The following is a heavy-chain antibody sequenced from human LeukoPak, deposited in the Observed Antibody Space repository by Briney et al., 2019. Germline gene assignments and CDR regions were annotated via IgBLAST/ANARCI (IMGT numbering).Heavy chain of an antibody. CDR2: INSDGSST. D-gene: IGHD3-16*02. CDR3: ARGISGYRYYFDY. V-gene: IGHV3-74*01. J-gene: IGHJ4*02. CDR1: GFTFSSYW. Sequence: GGSLRLSCAASGFTFSSYWMHWVRQAPGKGLVWVSRINSDGSSTSYADSVRGRYTISRDNAKNTLYLQMNSLRAEDTAVYYCARGISGYRYYFDYWGQGTLVTVSS.